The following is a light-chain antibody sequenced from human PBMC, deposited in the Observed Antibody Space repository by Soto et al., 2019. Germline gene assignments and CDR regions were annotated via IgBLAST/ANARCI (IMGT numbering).Light chain of an antibody. V-gene: IGLV2-14*01. Sequence: QSVLTQPASVSGSPGQSITISCTGTSSDVGGYNYVSWYQQHPGKAPKLMIYEVSNRPSGVSDRFSASKSGNTASLTISGLQPEDEADYYCSSYTSSTTPHVFGAGTKLTVL. CDR3: SSYTSSTTPHV. J-gene: IGLJ1*01. CDR1: SSDVGGYNY. CDR2: EVS.